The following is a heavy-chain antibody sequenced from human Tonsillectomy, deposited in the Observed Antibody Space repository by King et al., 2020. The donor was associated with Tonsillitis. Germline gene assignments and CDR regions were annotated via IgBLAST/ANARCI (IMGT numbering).Heavy chain of an antibody. J-gene: IGHJ6*03. CDR2: IYTSGST. D-gene: IGHD2-2*01. CDR1: GGSISSGSYY. Sequence: VPLQESGPGLVKPSQTLSLTCTVSGGSISSGSYYWSWIRQPAGKGLEWIGRIYTSGSTNYNPSLKSRVTISVDTSKNQFSLKLSSVTAADTAVYYCARDGGYCSSTSCYYYYYMDVWGKGTTVTVSS. V-gene: IGHV4-61*02. CDR3: ARDGGYCSSTSCYYYYYMDV.